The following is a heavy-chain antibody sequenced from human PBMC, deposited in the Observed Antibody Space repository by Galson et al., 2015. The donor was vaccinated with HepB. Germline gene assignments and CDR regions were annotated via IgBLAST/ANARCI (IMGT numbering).Heavy chain of an antibody. J-gene: IGHJ5*01. Sequence: SLRLSCAASAFSFSTYAMHWVRQAPGKGLEWVAVISYDGSNEYYADFVKGRFTISRDNSKNTLYLQMSSLRPEDTAVYHCARSGRTLAAYLSWFDSWGQGTLVAVSS. D-gene: IGHD3-16*01. CDR2: ISYDGSNE. CDR1: AFSFSTYA. V-gene: IGHV3-30*04. CDR3: ARSGRTLAAYLSWFDS.